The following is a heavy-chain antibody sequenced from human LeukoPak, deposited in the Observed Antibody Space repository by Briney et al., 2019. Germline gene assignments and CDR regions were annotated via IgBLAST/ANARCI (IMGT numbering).Heavy chain of an antibody. D-gene: IGHD3-10*01. CDR3: ARSEITMVRGGAFDI. CDR2: ISSGSSHI. CDR1: GFTFRTYA. V-gene: IGHV3-21*01. Sequence: GGSLRLSCAASGFTFRTYAMNWVRQAPGKGLEWVSSISSGSSHIYYADSVKGRFTISRDNAKNSLFLQMNSLRAEDTAVYYCARSEITMVRGGAFDIWGQGTMVTVSS. J-gene: IGHJ3*02.